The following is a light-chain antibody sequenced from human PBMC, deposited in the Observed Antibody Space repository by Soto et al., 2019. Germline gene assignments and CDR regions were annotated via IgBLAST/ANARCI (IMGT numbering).Light chain of an antibody. CDR1: SSDVGGYNY. CDR2: DVN. CDR3: SSYTGSSTYVV. V-gene: IGLV2-14*01. Sequence: QPVLTQPASVSGSPGQSITISCTGTSSDVGGYNYVSWYQQHPGKAPKLMIYDVNNRPSGVSNRFSGSKSGNTASLTISGLQDEDEADYYCSSYTGSSTYVVFGGGTKVTVL. J-gene: IGLJ2*01.